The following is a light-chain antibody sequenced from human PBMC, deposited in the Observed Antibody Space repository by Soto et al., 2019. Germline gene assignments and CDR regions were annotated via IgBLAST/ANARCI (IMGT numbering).Light chain of an antibody. CDR3: QQYNNWPWT. Sequence: EIVMTQSPATLSVSPGERATLSCRASQSVSGNLAWYQQKPGQAPRLLIYGASTRGTGIPARLSGSGSGTDFTLTISSLQSEDFAVYYCQQYNNWPWTFGQGTKVEIK. V-gene: IGKV3-15*01. J-gene: IGKJ1*01. CDR2: GAS. CDR1: QSVSGN.